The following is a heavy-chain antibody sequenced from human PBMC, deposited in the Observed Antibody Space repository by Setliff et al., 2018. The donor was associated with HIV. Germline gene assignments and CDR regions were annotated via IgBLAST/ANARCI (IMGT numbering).Heavy chain of an antibody. V-gene: IGHV3-30*02. CDR1: GFIFSSYA. J-gene: IGHJ6*03. Sequence: GGSLRLSCAASGFIFSSYAMHWVRQAPGKGLEWVACVRYDESNKYYAESVKDRFTISRDNVRSSLYLQMNSLTIEDTASYFCVKGGSLAGQFYYYMDVWGKGTTVTVSS. CDR3: VKGGSLAGQFYYYMDV. D-gene: IGHD6-19*01. CDR2: VRYDESNK.